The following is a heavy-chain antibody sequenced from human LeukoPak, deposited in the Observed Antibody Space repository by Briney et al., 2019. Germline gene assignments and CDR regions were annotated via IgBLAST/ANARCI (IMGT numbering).Heavy chain of an antibody. D-gene: IGHD1-7*01. CDR2: IYHSGST. V-gene: IGHV4-59*12. CDR3: ARRDNWNYSLDY. Sequence: SETLSLTCTVSGGSISSYYWSWIRQPPGKGLEWIGYIYHSGSTYYNPSLKSRVTISVDRSKNQFSLKLSSVTAADTAVYYCARRDNWNYSLDYWGQGTLVTVSS. CDR1: GGSISSYY. J-gene: IGHJ4*02.